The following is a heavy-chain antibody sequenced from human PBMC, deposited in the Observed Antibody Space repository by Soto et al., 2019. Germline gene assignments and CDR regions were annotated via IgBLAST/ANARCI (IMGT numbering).Heavy chain of an antibody. CDR2: TSGSGSTI. CDR1: GFTFGSYG. J-gene: IGHJ5*02. CDR3: ARVDIWFDP. Sequence: GGSLRLSCEASGFTFGSYGMNWVRQAPGKGLEWVSHTSGSGSTIYYADSVKGRFTISRDNAKNSLYLQMNSLRAEDTAVYYCARVDIWFDPWGQGTLVTVSS. V-gene: IGHV3-48*03. D-gene: IGHD3-9*01.